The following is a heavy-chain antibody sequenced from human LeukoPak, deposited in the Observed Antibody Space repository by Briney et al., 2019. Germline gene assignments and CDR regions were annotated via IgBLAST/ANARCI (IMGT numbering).Heavy chain of an antibody. Sequence: SVKVSCKASGGTFSSYTISWVRQAPGQGLEWMGRIIPILGIANYAQKFQGRVTITADKSTSTAYMELSSLRSEDTAVYYCARDYYDSSGYYFRDYWGQGTLVTVSP. CDR1: GGTFSSYT. CDR3: ARDYYDSSGYYFRDY. CDR2: IIPILGIA. J-gene: IGHJ4*02. D-gene: IGHD3-22*01. V-gene: IGHV1-69*04.